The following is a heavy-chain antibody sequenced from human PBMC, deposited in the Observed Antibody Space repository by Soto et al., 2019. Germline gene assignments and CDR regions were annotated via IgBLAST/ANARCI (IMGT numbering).Heavy chain of an antibody. CDR1: GFTFSDHY. J-gene: IGHJ4*02. Sequence: GGSLRLSCAASGFTFSDHYMDWVGRAPGKGLEWVGRTRNKANSYTTEYAASVKGRFTISRDDSKNSLYLQMNSLKTEDTAVYYCATDLGTTMARHWGQGTLVTVSS. CDR2: TRNKANSYTT. V-gene: IGHV3-72*01. D-gene: IGHD1-1*01. CDR3: ATDLGTTMARH.